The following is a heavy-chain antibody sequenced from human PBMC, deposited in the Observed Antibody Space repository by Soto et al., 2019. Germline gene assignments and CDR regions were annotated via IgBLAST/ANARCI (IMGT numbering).Heavy chain of an antibody. V-gene: IGHV6-1*01. CDR1: GDSVSSSSDA. CDR2: TYYRSKRLN. J-gene: IGHJ4*02. CDR3: ARGDQGVDL. D-gene: IGHD3-16*01. Sequence: LQSLSLTCAISGDSVSSSSDAWNWIRQSPSRGLEWLGRTYYRSKRLNNCALSVKSRITINPATPKNQFSPQLNSVTREVTAVYYCARGDQGVDLWGQATLVTVSS.